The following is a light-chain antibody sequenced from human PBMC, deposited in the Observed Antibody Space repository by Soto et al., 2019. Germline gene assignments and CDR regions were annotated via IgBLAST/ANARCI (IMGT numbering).Light chain of an antibody. CDR3: AAWDDSLNGVV. CDR2: SNN. Sequence: QPVLTQPPSASGTPGQRVTISCSGTRSNIGSNTLNWYQQLPGTAPKLLIYSNNQRPSGVPDRFSGSKSGTSASLAISGLQSEDEADYYCAAWDDSLNGVVFGGGTKLTVL. V-gene: IGLV1-44*01. CDR1: RSNIGSNT. J-gene: IGLJ2*01.